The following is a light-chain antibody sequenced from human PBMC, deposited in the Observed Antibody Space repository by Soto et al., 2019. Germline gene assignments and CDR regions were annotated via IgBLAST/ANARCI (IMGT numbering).Light chain of an antibody. Sequence: TQPPSVSAAPGQKVTISCSGSSSNIGNNFVTWYQQLPGTAPKLLIYDNNKRPSGIPDRFSGSQSGTSATLGITGLQTGDEAVYYCGSWDSSLTYVFGTGTKVTVL. CDR3: GSWDSSLTYV. V-gene: IGLV1-51*01. CDR1: SSNIGNNF. CDR2: DNN. J-gene: IGLJ1*01.